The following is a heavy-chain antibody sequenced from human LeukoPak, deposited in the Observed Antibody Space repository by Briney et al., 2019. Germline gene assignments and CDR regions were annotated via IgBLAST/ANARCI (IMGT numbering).Heavy chain of an antibody. CDR3: ARHTEDTAMVIRFDP. D-gene: IGHD5-18*01. J-gene: IGHJ5*02. Sequence: ASVKVSCKASGYTFTSYYMHWVRQAPGQGLEWMGIINPSGGSTSYAQKFQGRVTMTRDTSTSTVYMELSSLRSEDTAVYYCARHTEDTAMVIRFDPWGQGTLVTVSS. V-gene: IGHV1-46*01. CDR1: GYTFTSYY. CDR2: INPSGGST.